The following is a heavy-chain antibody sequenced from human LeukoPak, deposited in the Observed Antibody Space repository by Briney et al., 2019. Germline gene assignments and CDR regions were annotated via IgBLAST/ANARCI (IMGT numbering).Heavy chain of an antibody. D-gene: IGHD6-19*01. Sequence: ASVKVSCKASGYTFTGYYMHWVRQAPGQGLEWRGWINPNSGGTNYAQKFQGRVTMTRDTSISTAYMELSRLRSDDTAVYYCARHLPYSSGWDPEDYWGQGTLVTVSS. CDR2: INPNSGGT. CDR1: GYTFTGYY. J-gene: IGHJ4*02. V-gene: IGHV1-2*02. CDR3: ARHLPYSSGWDPEDY.